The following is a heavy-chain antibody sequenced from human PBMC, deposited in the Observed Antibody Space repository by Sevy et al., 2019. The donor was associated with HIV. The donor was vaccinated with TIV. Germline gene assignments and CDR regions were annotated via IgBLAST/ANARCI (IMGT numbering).Heavy chain of an antibody. V-gene: IGHV1-69*13. J-gene: IGHJ6*02. CDR3: ARVRYYDFWSGSGGYYYYGMDV. D-gene: IGHD3-3*01. CDR2: IIPIFGTA. CDR1: GGTFSSYA. Sequence: ASVKVSCKASGGTFSSYAISWVRQAPGQGLEWMEGIIPIFGTANYAQKFQGRVTITADESTSTAYMELSSLRSEDTAVYYCARVRYYDFWSGSGGYYYYGMDVWGQGTTVTVSS.